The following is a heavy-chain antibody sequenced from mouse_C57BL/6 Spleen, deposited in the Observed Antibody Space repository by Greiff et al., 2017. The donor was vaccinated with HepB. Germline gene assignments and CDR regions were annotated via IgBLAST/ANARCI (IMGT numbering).Heavy chain of an antibody. CDR1: GYTFTSYW. CDR2: IDPSDSYT. Sequence: VQLQQPGAELVMPGASVKLSCKASGYTFTSYWMHWVKQRPGQGLEWIGEIDPSDSYTNYNQKFKGKSTLTVDKSSSTAYMQLSSLTSEDSAVYYCARGGNYEEDYWGQGTTLTVSS. J-gene: IGHJ2*01. CDR3: ARGGNYEEDY. D-gene: IGHD2-1*01. V-gene: IGHV1-69*01.